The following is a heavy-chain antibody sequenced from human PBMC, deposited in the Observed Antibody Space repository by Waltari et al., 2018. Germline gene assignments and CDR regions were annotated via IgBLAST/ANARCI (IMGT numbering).Heavy chain of an antibody. D-gene: IGHD4-17*01. J-gene: IGHJ5*02. V-gene: IGHV5-51*01. CDR2: IYPGDSDI. Sequence: EVQLVQSGAEVKKPGESLKISCKGSGYRFTSHWIGWVRQMPGKGLEWMGIIYPGDSDIRTSPSFQGQVATSADKSISTAYLQWSSLKASDTAIYYCARQYDDFHTAGWFDPWGQGTLVTVSS. CDR1: GYRFTSHW. CDR3: ARQYDDFHTAGWFDP.